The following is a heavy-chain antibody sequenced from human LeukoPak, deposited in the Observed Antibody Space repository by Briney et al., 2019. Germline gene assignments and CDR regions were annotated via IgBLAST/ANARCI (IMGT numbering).Heavy chain of an antibody. CDR2: ISSSSSTI. D-gene: IGHD6-19*01. Sequence: GGSLRLSCAASGFTFSSYSMNWVRQAPGKGLEWVSYISSSSSTIYYADSVKGRFTISRDNAKNSLYLQMNSLRAEDTAVYYCATHLAVAGPYWYFDLWGRGTLVTVSS. CDR3: ATHLAVAGPYWYFDL. V-gene: IGHV3-48*01. J-gene: IGHJ2*01. CDR1: GFTFSSYS.